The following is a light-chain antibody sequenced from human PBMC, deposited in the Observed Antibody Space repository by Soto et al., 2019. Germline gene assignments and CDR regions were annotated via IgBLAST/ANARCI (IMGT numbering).Light chain of an antibody. J-gene: IGLJ1*01. Sequence: HSALTQPASVSGSPGQSIAISCTGTSSDVGSYNYVSWYQQHPGKAPKLMIYDVSNRPSGVSDRFSGSKSGNTASLTISGLQAEDEADYFCNSYTSSSTYVFGTGTKVTVL. V-gene: IGLV2-14*03. CDR3: NSYTSSSTYV. CDR1: SSDVGSYNY. CDR2: DVS.